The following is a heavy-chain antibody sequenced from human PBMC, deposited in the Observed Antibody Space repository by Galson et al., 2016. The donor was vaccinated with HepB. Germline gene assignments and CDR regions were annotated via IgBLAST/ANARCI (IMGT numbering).Heavy chain of an antibody. J-gene: IGHJ5*02. CDR3: ASPHYDSTNYYVREWFDP. V-gene: IGHV3-23*01. D-gene: IGHD3-10*02. CDR2: ITGSGGGT. CDR1: GLTFSSHA. Sequence: SLRLSCAASGLTFSSHAMSWVRQAPGKGLEWVSTITGSGGGTYYADSVKGRFTISRDNSKSTLYLQMNTLRAEDTAIYYCASPHYDSTNYYVREWFDPWGQGTLVTVSS.